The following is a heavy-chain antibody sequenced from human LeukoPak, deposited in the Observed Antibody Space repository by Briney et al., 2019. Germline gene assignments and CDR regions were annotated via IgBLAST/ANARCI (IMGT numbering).Heavy chain of an antibody. CDR1: GYSISSGYY. CDR2: IYHSGST. CDR3: ARDGRYFDWLIVGYDI. Sequence: KPSETLSLTCAVSGYSISSGYYWDWIRQPPGKGLEWIGSIYHSGSTYYNPSLKSRVTISVDTSKNQFSLKLSSVTAADTAVYYCARDGRYFDWLIVGYDIWGQGTMVTVSS. D-gene: IGHD3-9*01. J-gene: IGHJ3*02. V-gene: IGHV4-38-2*02.